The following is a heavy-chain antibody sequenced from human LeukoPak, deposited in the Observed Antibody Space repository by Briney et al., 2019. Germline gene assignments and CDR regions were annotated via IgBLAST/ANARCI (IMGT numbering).Heavy chain of an antibody. CDR1: GGTISSHY. J-gene: IGHJ6*03. CDR2: IYYSGST. D-gene: IGHD3-10*01. V-gene: IGHV4-59*11. Sequence: SETLSLTCTVSGGTISSHYWSWIRQPPGKGLEWIGYIYYSGSTNYNPSLKSRVTISVDTSKNQFSLKLSSVTAADTAVYYCARVRGSGYYYYYMDVWGKGTTVTVSS. CDR3: ARVRGSGYYYYYMDV.